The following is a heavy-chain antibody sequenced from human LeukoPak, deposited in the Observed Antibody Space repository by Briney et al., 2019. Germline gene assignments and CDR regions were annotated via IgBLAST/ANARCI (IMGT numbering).Heavy chain of an antibody. J-gene: IGHJ3*02. CDR3: ARSASSTSRSAFDI. CDR2: CHYSGNT. V-gene: IGHV4-59*13. Sequence: PSETLSLTCTISGGSISSNYWSWIRQPPGKGLEWIGYCHYSGNTNYNPSLKSRATISVDMSTNQFSLTLNSVTAADTAVYYCARSASSTSRSAFDIWGQGTRVTASS. CDR1: GGSISSNY.